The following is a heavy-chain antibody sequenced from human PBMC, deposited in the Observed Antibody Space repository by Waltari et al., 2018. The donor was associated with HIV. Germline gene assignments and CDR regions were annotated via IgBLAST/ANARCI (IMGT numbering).Heavy chain of an antibody. CDR2: IYHSGRN. CDR3: ARGQGLGTFDC. D-gene: IGHD6-19*01. J-gene: IGHJ4*02. V-gene: IGHV4-38-2*01. CDR1: GYSISSGYY. Sequence: QVQLQESGPGLVKSSETLSLTCAVSGYSISSGYYWGWIRQPPGKGLEWIGIIYHSGRNHYNPSLKSRVTISADTSNNLFSRKLSSVTAADTAVYYCARGQGLGTFDCWGQGTLVTVSS.